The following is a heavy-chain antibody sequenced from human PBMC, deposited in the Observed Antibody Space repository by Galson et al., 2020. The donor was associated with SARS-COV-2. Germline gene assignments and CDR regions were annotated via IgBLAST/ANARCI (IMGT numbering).Heavy chain of an antibody. CDR1: GYTFTDYY. D-gene: IGHD2-2*01. V-gene: IGHV1-2*04. CDR2: INPNSGGT. J-gene: IGHJ6*03. Sequence: ASVKVSCKASGYTFTDYYIHWVRQAPGQGLEWMGWINPNSGGTNYAQKFQGWVTMTRDTSISTAYMELSRLRSDDTAVYYCARESSSRDGDYYYYMDVWGKGTTVTVSS. CDR3: ARESSSRDGDYYYYMDV.